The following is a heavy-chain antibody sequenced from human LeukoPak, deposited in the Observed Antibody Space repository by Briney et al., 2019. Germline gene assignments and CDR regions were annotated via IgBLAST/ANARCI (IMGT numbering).Heavy chain of an antibody. J-gene: IGHJ4*02. CDR2: INPNSGGT. CDR1: GYTFTGYY. Sequence: GASVKVSCKASGYTFTGYYMHWVRQAPGQGREWMGWINPNSGGTNYAQKFQGWVTMTRDTSISTAYMELSRLRSDDTAVYYCARGGYYYGSGSYSDYWGQGTLVTVSS. V-gene: IGHV1-2*04. D-gene: IGHD3-10*01. CDR3: ARGGYYYGSGSYSDY.